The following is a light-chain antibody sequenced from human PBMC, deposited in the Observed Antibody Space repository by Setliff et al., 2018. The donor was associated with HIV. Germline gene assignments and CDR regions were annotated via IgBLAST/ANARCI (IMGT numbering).Light chain of an antibody. CDR1: SSGVGSYNL. CDR2: EGS. Sequence: QSALTQPASVSGSPGQSITISCTGTSSGVGSYNLVSWYQQHPGKAPKLMIYEGSKRPSGVSNRFSGSKSGNTASLTISGLQAEDEADYYCCSYAGSSTTYVFGTGTKVTVL. CDR3: CSYAGSSTTYV. J-gene: IGLJ1*01. V-gene: IGLV2-23*01.